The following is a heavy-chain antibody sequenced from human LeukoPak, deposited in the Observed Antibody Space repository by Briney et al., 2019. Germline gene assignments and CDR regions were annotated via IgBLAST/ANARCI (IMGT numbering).Heavy chain of an antibody. D-gene: IGHD4-17*01. CDR1: GGSISRYY. J-gene: IGHJ2*01. V-gene: IGHV4-4*07. Sequence: SETLSLTCTVSGGSISRYYWSWTRQPAGKGLEWIGRIYTSGSTNYNPSLKSRVTMSVDTSKNQFSLKLSSVTAADTAVYYCARDGDYVSWYFDLWGRGTLVTVSS. CDR2: IYTSGST. CDR3: ARDGDYVSWYFDL.